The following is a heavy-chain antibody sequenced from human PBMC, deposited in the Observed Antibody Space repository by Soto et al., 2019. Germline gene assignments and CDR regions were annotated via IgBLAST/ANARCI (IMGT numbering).Heavy chain of an antibody. J-gene: IGHJ6*01. Sequence: QVQLVESGGGVVQPGRSLRLSCAASGFTFPNYVMHWVRQAPGKGLEWVAVISFAGTNKYYPDSVKGRFTISRDNSKNTLSLEMHSLTTEDTAIYYCAIEGSAVGYYGLDVWGQGTPVTVSP. CDR3: AIEGSAVGYYGLDV. D-gene: IGHD1-26*01. V-gene: IGHV3-30*01. CDR1: GFTFPNYV. CDR2: ISFAGTNK.